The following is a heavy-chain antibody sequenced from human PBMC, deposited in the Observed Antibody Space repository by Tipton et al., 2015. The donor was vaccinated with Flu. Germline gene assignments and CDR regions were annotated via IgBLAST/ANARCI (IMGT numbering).Heavy chain of an antibody. CDR3: ARTTYSSGELDYDYYYMDV. V-gene: IGHV1-69*01. Sequence: QSGPEVKKPGSSVRVSCKSSGGLLGDYSFIWVRQAPGQGLEWVGDVMPSVGSSNYAVKFKGRLTISADESTSTVYMKLSSLRSEDAAVYYCARTTYSSGELDYDYYYMDVWGKGTTVTVSS. CDR2: VMPSVGSS. CDR1: GGLLGDYS. D-gene: IGHD3-10*01. J-gene: IGHJ6*03.